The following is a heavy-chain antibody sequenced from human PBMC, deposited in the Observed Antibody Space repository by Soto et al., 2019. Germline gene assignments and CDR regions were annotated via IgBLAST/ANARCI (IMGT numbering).Heavy chain of an antibody. Sequence: GGSLRLSCAASEFTVSSNYMSWVRQAPGKGLEWVSVIYSGGSTYYADSVKGRFTISRDNSKNTVYLQMNSLRAEATAVYYCEKIQGGTRSPLDYWGRGTLVTVSS. D-gene: IGHD3-16*01. CDR1: EFTVSSNY. CDR2: IYSGGST. CDR3: EKIQGGTRSPLDY. V-gene: IGHV3-66*01. J-gene: IGHJ4*02.